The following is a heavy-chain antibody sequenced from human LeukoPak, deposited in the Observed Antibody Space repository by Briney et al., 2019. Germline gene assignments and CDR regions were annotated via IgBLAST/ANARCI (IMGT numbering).Heavy chain of an antibody. CDR2: IYYSGST. V-gene: IGHV4-31*03. Sequence: PSETLSLTCTVSGGSISNGVYYWSWIRQHPGKGLEWIGYIYYSGSTYYSPSLKSRLTMSVDTSKNQFSLRLSSVTAADTAVYYCARDLGGGSFDFWGQGTLVTVSS. J-gene: IGHJ4*02. CDR3: ARDLGGGSFDF. CDR1: GGSISNGVYY. D-gene: IGHD2-15*01.